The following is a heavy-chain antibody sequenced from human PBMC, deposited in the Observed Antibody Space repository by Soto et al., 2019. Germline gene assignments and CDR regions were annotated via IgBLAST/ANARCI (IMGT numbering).Heavy chain of an antibody. D-gene: IGHD6-13*01. Sequence: QVQLQESGPGLVKPSQTLSLTCTVSGGSISSGDYYWSWIRQPPGKGLEWIGYIYDSGSTYYNPSLKSRVTISVDTSKNQFSLRLSSVTAADTAVYYCARYDDGSSWYEETLGYFDYWGQGTLVTVSS. CDR2: IYDSGST. J-gene: IGHJ4*02. CDR1: GGSISSGDYY. CDR3: ARYDDGSSWYEETLGYFDY. V-gene: IGHV4-30-4*01.